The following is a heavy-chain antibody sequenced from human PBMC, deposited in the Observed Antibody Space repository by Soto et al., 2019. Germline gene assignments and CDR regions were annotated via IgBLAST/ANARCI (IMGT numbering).Heavy chain of an antibody. D-gene: IGHD3-3*01. CDR3: VKDRATIFGVIWKYGMDV. CDR1: GFKFRSYG. Sequence: EEQLLESGGGLVEPGGSLRLSCVASGFKFRSYGMAWVRQAPGKGLEWVSDINESGGTTNYADSVGGRFAISRDNPRNTLDLLMNSLRPEDTAVYYCVKDRATIFGVIWKYGMDVWGQGTTVYVSS. J-gene: IGHJ6*02. CDR2: INESGGTT. V-gene: IGHV3-23*01.